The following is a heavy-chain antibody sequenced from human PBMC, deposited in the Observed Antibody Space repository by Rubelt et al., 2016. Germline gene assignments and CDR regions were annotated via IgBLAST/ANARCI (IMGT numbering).Heavy chain of an antibody. CDR2: INPNSGGT. CDR1: GYTFTGYY. Sequence: GYTFTGYYMHWVRQAPGQGLEWMGWINPNSGGTNYAQKFQGRVTMTRDTSISTAYMELSRLRSDDTAVYYCARDFTGSGWTTGGGYWGKGTLVTVSS. CDR3: ARDFTGSGWTTGGGY. D-gene: IGHD6-19*01. V-gene: IGHV1-2*02. J-gene: IGHJ4*02.